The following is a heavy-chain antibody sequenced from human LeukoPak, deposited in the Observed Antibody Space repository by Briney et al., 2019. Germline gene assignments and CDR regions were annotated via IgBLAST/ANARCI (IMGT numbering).Heavy chain of an antibody. Sequence: GESLKISCKGSGYSFTSYWIGWVRQMPGNGLEWMGAIYPGDSETRYSPSFQGQVAISVDKSINTAYLQWNSLKASDTAMHYCARLSIGVAGDFDYWGQGTLVTVSS. CDR3: ARLSIGVAGDFDY. D-gene: IGHD6-19*01. CDR1: GYSFTSYW. J-gene: IGHJ4*02. V-gene: IGHV5-51*01. CDR2: IYPGDSET.